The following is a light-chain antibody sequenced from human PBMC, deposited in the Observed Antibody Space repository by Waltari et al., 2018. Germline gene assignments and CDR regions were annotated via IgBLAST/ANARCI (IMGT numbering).Light chain of an antibody. Sequence: IVMTQSPLSLPVTPGEQASLSCRSSQSLLHSNGYTYLDWYLQKPGQSQQLLIYLRSNRASGVPDRFSGSGLGTDFTLRISRVEAEDVGVYYCMQGLQTPYTFGQGTKLEIK. CDR2: LRS. CDR1: QSLLHSNGYTY. CDR3: MQGLQTPYT. J-gene: IGKJ2*01. V-gene: IGKV2-28*01.